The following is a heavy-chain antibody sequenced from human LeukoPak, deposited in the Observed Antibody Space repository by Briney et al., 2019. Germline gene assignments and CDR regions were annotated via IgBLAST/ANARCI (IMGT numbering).Heavy chain of an antibody. Sequence: GVSLRLSCAASGFTIRDNYMSWIRQAPGKGLEWVSYISTSGGTMYYADSVKGRFTISRDNAKNSLYLQMNNLRAEDTAAYYCARDSGVWGNYRHCTFDIWGQGTMVTVSS. CDR2: ISTSGGTM. CDR1: GFTIRDNY. V-gene: IGHV3-11*01. D-gene: IGHD3-16*02. CDR3: ARDSGVWGNYRHCTFDI. J-gene: IGHJ3*02.